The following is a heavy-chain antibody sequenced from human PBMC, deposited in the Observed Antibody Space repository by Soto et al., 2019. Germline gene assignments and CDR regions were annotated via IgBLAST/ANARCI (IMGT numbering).Heavy chain of an antibody. J-gene: IGHJ5*02. Sequence: QVQLQESGPGLVKPSETLSLTCTVSGGSISSYYWSWIRQPPGKGLEWIGYLYYSGSTNYNSSLNSRVTKSVDTSKNQYALKLSSVTAADTAVYYCARHSITIFGVVIGNWFDPWGQGTLVTASS. CDR2: LYYSGST. CDR3: ARHSITIFGVVIGNWFDP. D-gene: IGHD3-3*01. CDR1: GGSISSYY. V-gene: IGHV4-59*08.